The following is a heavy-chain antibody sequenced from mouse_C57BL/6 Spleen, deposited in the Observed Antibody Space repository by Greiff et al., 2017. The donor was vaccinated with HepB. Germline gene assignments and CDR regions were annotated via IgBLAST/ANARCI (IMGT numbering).Heavy chain of an antibody. CDR2: ISDGGSYT. CDR3: AREGAPFAY. CDR1: GFTFSSYA. Sequence: EVKVVESGGGLVKPGGSLKLSCAASGFTFSSYAMSWVRQTPEKRLEWVATISDGGSYTYYPDNVKGRFTISRDNAKNNLYLQMSHLKSEDTAMYYCAREGAPFAYWGQGTLVTVSA. J-gene: IGHJ3*01. V-gene: IGHV5-4*01.